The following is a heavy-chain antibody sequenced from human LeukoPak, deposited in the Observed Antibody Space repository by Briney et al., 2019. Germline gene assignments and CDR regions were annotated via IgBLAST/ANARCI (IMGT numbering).Heavy chain of an antibody. V-gene: IGHV1-46*01. CDR2: INPSGGST. J-gene: IGHJ4*02. D-gene: IGHD6-19*01. Sequence: ASVKVSCKASGYTFTSYYMHWVRQAPGQGLEWMGIINPSGGSTTYAQKFQGRVTMTRDTSTSTAHMELRRLRSEDTAVYDCARDLKMGYSSGRYSWGTGSSNDYWGQGTLVTVSS. CDR1: GYTFTSYY. CDR3: ARDLKMGYSSGRYSWGTGSSNDY.